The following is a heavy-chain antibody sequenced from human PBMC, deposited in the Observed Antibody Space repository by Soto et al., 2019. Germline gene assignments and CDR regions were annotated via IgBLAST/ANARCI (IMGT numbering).Heavy chain of an antibody. CDR3: ARVPRLWAFDY. D-gene: IGHD7-27*01. CDR2: IYPGDSDT. CDR1: GYSFTSYW. Sequence: ESLTISGKGSGYSFTSYWIGLVRQMPGKGLEWMGIIYPGDSDTRYSPSFQGQVTISADKSISTAYLQWSSLKASDTAMYYCARVPRLWAFDYWGQGTLVTVSS. J-gene: IGHJ4*02. V-gene: IGHV5-51*01.